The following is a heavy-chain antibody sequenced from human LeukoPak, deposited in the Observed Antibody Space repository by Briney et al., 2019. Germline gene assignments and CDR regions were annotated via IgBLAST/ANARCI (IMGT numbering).Heavy chain of an antibody. CDR3: AKDLWFGELSSCY. V-gene: IGHV3-23*01. D-gene: IGHD3-10*01. Sequence: GGSLRLSCAASEFTFSSYAMSWVRQAPGKGLEWVSAISGSGGSTYYADSVKGRFTISRDNSKNTLYLQMNSLRAEDTAVYYCAKDLWFGELSSCYWGQGTLVTVSS. CDR1: EFTFSSYA. CDR2: ISGSGGST. J-gene: IGHJ4*02.